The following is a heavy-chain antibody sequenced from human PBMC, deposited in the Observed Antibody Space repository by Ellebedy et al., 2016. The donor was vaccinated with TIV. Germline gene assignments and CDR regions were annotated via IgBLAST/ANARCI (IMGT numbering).Heavy chain of an antibody. J-gene: IGHJ4*01. D-gene: IGHD2-15*01. V-gene: IGHV3-9*01. CDR1: GVTFDKYA. CDR3: AKVGAGYCSGVKCYYFDY. CDR2: ISWNSGTL. Sequence: SLKISXAVSGVTFDKYAMHWVRQAPGKGLEWVASISWNSGTLDYADSVKGRFTISRDNAKNSLYLQMNSLRADDTAFYYCAKVGAGYCSGVKCYYFDYWGHGTLVTVSS.